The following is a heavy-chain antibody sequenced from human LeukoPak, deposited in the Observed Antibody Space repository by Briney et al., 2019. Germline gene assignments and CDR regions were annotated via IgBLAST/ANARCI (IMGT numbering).Heavy chain of an antibody. Sequence: GGSLRLSCAASGFTFSSYEMNWVRQAPGKGVGWVSYISSSGSTIYYADSVKGRFTISRDNAKNSLYLQMNSLRAEDTAVYYCAELGITMIGGVWGKGTTVTISS. V-gene: IGHV3-48*03. CDR2: ISSSGSTI. CDR3: AELGITMIGGV. D-gene: IGHD3-10*02. CDR1: GFTFSSYE. J-gene: IGHJ6*04.